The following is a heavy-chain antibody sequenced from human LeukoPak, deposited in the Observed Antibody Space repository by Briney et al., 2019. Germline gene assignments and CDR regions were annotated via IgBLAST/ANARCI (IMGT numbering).Heavy chain of an antibody. CDR1: GFTFARYG. J-gene: IGHJ5*01. V-gene: IGHV3-23*01. CDR2: LTHGGSTT. Sequence: GGSLRLSCAASGFTFARYGMTWVRQAPGKGLEWVSVSALTHGGSTTYYADSVKGRFTVSRDNSKSTLYLHMNSLRGDDTAVYYCAKVGEYYGSGSLNWFDSWGQGTLVTVSS. D-gene: IGHD3-10*01. CDR3: AKVGEYYGSGSLNWFDS.